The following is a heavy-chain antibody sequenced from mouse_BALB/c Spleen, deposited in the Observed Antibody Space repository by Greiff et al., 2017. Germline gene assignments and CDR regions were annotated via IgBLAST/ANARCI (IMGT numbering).Heavy chain of an antibody. J-gene: IGHJ2*01. CDR1: GYTFTDYA. CDR2: ISTYYGDA. D-gene: IGHD4-1*01. V-gene: IGHV1S137*01. Sequence: VQLQQSGAELVRPGVSVKISCKGSGYTFTDYAMHWVKQSHAKSLEWIGVISTYYGDASYNQKFKGKATMTVDKSSSTAYMELARLTSEDSAIYYCARKPLTGHYFDYWGQGTTLTVSS. CDR3: ARKPLTGHYFDY.